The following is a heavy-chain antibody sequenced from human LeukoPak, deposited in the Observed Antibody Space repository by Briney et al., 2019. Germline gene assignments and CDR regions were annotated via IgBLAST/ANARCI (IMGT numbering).Heavy chain of an antibody. D-gene: IGHD3-9*01. Sequence: ASVKVSCKASGYTFTGYYMHWVRQAPGQGLEWMGWINPNSGGTNYAQKFQGRVTMTRDTSISTAYMELSRLRSDDTAVYYCARVDSDILTGYHQEYFQHWGQGTLVTVSS. J-gene: IGHJ1*01. CDR2: INPNSGGT. V-gene: IGHV1-2*02. CDR3: ARVDSDILTGYHQEYFQH. CDR1: GYTFTGYY.